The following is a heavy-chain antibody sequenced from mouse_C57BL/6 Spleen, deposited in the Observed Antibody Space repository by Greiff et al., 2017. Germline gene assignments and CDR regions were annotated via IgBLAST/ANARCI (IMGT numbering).Heavy chain of an antibody. Sequence: EVMLVESGGGLVQPGGSMKLSCVASGFTFSNYWMNWVRQSPEKGLEWVAQIRLKSDNYATHYAESVKGRFTISRADSKSSVYLQMNNLRAEDTGIYYCTVGIDYGALYYYAMDYWGQGTSVTVSS. V-gene: IGHV6-3*01. J-gene: IGHJ4*01. CDR1: GFTFSNYW. CDR3: TVGIDYGALYYYAMDY. CDR2: IRLKSDNYAT. D-gene: IGHD2-4*01.